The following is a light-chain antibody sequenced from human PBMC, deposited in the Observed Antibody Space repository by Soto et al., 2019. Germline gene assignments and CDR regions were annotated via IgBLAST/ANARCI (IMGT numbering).Light chain of an antibody. CDR2: LNSDGSH. J-gene: IGLJ2*01. V-gene: IGLV4-69*01. Sequence: QSVLTQSPSASASPGASVKLTCILSSGHSSYAIAWHQQQPEKGPRYLMKLNSDGSHNKGDGIPDRFSGSSSGAERYLTISSLQSEDEADYYCQTWGTGFQKIFGGGTQLTVL. CDR3: QTWGTGFQKI. CDR1: SGHSSYA.